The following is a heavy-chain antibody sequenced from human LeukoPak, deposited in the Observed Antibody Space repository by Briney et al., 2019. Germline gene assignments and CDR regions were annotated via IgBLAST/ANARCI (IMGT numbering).Heavy chain of an antibody. J-gene: IGHJ6*02. V-gene: IGHV3-9*01. CDR2: ISWNSGSI. D-gene: IGHD6-19*01. Sequence: GGSLRLSCAASGFTFDDYAMHWVRQAPGKGLEWVSGISWNSGSIGYADSVKGRFTISRDNAKNSLYLQMNSLRAEDTALYYCAKDSGIAVAGTPAYYYYGMDVWGQGTTVTVSS. CDR1: GFTFDDYA. CDR3: AKDSGIAVAGTPAYYYYGMDV.